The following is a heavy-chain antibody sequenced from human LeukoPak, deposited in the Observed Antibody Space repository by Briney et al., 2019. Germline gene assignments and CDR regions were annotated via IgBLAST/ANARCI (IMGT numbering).Heavy chain of an antibody. D-gene: IGHD4-17*01. V-gene: IGHV3-7*01. CDR2: IKQDGSEK. CDR3: ARDPSTVTTGYY. J-gene: IGHJ4*02. Sequence: GGSLRLSCAVSGFTFSSYWMSWARQAPGKGLEWVANIKQDGSEKYYVDPVRGRFTISRDNARSSLYLQMNSLRAEDTAVYYCARDPSTVTTGYYWGQGTLVTVFS. CDR1: GFTFSSYW.